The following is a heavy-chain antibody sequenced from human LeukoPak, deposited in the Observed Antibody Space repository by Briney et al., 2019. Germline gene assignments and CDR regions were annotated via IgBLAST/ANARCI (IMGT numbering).Heavy chain of an antibody. Sequence: ASVKVSCKASGYSFTSYGIIWVRQAPGQGLEWMGWISPYNGNTNYAQKLHGRVTMTTDTSTSTAYMELRSLRSDDTAVYYCASPIGFGELLNDYWGQGTLVTVSS. CDR2: ISPYNGNT. CDR3: ASPIGFGELLNDY. V-gene: IGHV1-18*01. J-gene: IGHJ4*02. D-gene: IGHD3-10*01. CDR1: GYSFTSYG.